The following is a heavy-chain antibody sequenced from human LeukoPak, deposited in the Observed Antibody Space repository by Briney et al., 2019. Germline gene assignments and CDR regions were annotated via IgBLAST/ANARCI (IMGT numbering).Heavy chain of an antibody. D-gene: IGHD5-18*01. J-gene: IGHJ4*02. CDR2: IGSSGRDI. V-gene: IGHV3-21*05. CDR1: GFSFSSYG. CDR3: ARGYSYGLPRFDY. Sequence: GGSLRLSCAASGFSFSSYGMDWVRQAPGKGLEWVSYIGSSGRDIYYADSVKGRFTISRDNAKNSLYLQMNSLRAEDTAVYYCARGYSYGLPRFDYWGQGTLVTVSS.